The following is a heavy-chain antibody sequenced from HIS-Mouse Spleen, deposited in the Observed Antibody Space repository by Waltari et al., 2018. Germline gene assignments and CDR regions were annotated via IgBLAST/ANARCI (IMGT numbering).Heavy chain of an antibody. CDR1: GFTFSSYW. CDR2: IKQDGSEK. V-gene: IGHV3-7*01. D-gene: IGHD3-10*01. J-gene: IGHJ4*02. CDR3: ARASLYYYGSGSYPDY. Sequence: EVQLVESGGGLVQPGGSLRFSCAASGFTFSSYWMSWVRQAPGKGLEWVANIKQDGSEKYYVDSVKGRFTISRDNAKNSLYLQMNSLRAEDTAVYYCARASLYYYGSGSYPDYWGQGTLVTVSS.